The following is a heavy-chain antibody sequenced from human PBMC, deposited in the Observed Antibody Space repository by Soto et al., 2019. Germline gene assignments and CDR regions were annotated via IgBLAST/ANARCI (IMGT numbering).Heavy chain of an antibody. Sequence: QVQLVQSGAEERKPGASVKVSCKVSGHTLTELSMHWVRQAPGKGLEWMGGFDPEDGETISAQKFQGRVTVTEDTSTDSTYLELSSLRSEDTAVYYCAAGGTRWLHSPFDYWGQGTLVTISS. D-gene: IGHD1-1*01. CDR2: FDPEDGET. CDR3: AAGGTRWLHSPFDY. V-gene: IGHV1-24*01. J-gene: IGHJ4*02. CDR1: GHTLTELS.